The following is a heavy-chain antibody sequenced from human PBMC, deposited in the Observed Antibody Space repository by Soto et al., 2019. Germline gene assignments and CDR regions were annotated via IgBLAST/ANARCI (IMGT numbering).Heavy chain of an antibody. CDR1: GGSISSYY. CDR3: ARGHRYGDLDY. CDR2: IYYSGST. V-gene: IGHV4-59*01. D-gene: IGHD4-17*01. Sequence: SETLSLTCTVSGGSISSYYWSWIRQPPGKGLEWIGYIYYSGSTNYNPSLKSRVTISVDTSKNQFSLKLSSVTAADTAVYYCARGHRYGDLDYWGQGTLVTVPS. J-gene: IGHJ4*02.